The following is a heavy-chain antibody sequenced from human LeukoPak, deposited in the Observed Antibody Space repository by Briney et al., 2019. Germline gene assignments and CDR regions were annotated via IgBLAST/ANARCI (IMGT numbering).Heavy chain of an antibody. Sequence: PSETLSLTCTVSGGSISSYYWSWIRQPPGKGLEWIGYIYYSGSTNYNPSLKSRVTISVDTSKNQFSLKLSSVTAADTAVYYCARITMVRGVIYYGDYGMDVWGQGTTVTVSS. V-gene: IGHV4-59*08. CDR3: ARITMVRGVIYYGDYGMDV. D-gene: IGHD3-10*01. J-gene: IGHJ6*02. CDR1: GGSISSYY. CDR2: IYYSGST.